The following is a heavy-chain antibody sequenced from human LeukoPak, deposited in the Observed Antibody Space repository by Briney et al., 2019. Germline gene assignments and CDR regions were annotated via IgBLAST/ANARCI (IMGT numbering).Heavy chain of an antibody. D-gene: IGHD1-26*01. V-gene: IGHV4-39*01. CDR3: ARQGVVGATGFDF. CDR1: GGSISEISYY. CDR2: IYYSGTT. Sequence: PSETLSLTCSVSGGSISEISYYWGWIRQPPGKGLEWIGNIYYSGTTYNNPSLESRVVISVDTSRNQFSLKLTSVTATDTAVYYCARQGVVGATGFDFRGQGILVTVSS. J-gene: IGHJ4*02.